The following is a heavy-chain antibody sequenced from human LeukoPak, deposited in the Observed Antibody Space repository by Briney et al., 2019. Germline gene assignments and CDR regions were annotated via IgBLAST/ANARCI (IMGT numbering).Heavy chain of an antibody. J-gene: IGHJ4*02. CDR1: GGSISSYY. Sequence: PSETLSLTCTVSGGSISSYYWSWIRQPPGKGLEWIGYIYYSGSTNYNPSLKSRLTISVDTSKNQFSLKLSSVTAADTAVYYCARSVRLSAFDYWGQGTLVTVSS. CDR2: IYYSGST. D-gene: IGHD3-3*01. CDR3: ARSVRLSAFDY. V-gene: IGHV4-59*01.